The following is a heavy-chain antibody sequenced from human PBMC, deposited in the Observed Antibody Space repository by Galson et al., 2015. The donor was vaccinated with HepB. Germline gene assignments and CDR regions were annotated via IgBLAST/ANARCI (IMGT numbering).Heavy chain of an antibody. CDR3: ARNPASYDYYNMDV. V-gene: IGHV3-48*01. J-gene: IGHJ6*02. D-gene: IGHD6-25*01. CDR2: K. Sequence: KYYADSVKGRFTISRDNAKKSMYLHMSSLRAEDTAIYYCARNPASYDYYNMDVWGQGTTVTVSS.